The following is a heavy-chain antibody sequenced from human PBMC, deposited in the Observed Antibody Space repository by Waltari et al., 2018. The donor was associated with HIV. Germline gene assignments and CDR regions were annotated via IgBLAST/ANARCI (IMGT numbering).Heavy chain of an antibody. J-gene: IGHJ3*02. CDR2: IRTVSSTI. Sequence: VQRVESGGGLVQPGGYMRRSCAASGFSFSTSSMSWVRQAQGEGLELFSYIRTVSSTIYYADLGNGRFTIAMDNAQNSLFLQMNSLRAEDTAVYYCARDRNSRGAFEIWGQGTMVTVSS. CDR3: ARDRNSRGAFEI. CDR1: GFSFSTSS. D-gene: IGHD5-18*01. V-gene: IGHV3-48*01.